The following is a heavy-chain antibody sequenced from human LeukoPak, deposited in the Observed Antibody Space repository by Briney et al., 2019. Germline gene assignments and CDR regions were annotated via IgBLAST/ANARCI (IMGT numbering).Heavy chain of an antibody. J-gene: IGHJ6*02. V-gene: IGHV3-23*01. CDR1: GFTFSSYA. D-gene: IGHD4-17*01. CDR2: ISGSGGGT. CDR3: ARMTTDYGVDV. Sequence: GGSLRLSCAASGFTFSSYAMSWVRQAPGKGLEWVSTISGSGGGTYYADSVKGRFTISRDNSKNTLYLQMNSLRVEDTAVYYCARMTTDYGVDVWGQGTTVTVSS.